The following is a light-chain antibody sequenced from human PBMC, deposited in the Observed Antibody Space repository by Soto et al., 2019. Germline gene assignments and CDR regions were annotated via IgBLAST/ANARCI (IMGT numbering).Light chain of an antibody. V-gene: IGKV1-17*01. CDR1: QDIRND. CDR3: LQNHSLPPT. J-gene: IGKJ1*01. Sequence: IQMTQSPSSLSASVGDGVTVTCRASQDIRNDLGWYQQKPGKAPKSLIYAASSLQSGVPSRFSGSGSETEFTLTISSLQPEDSATYYCLQNHSLPPTFGQGTKVEIK. CDR2: AAS.